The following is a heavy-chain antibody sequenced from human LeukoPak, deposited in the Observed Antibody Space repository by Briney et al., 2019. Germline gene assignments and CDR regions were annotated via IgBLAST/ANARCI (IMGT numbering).Heavy chain of an antibody. J-gene: IGHJ4*02. CDR1: GFTFTTYS. V-gene: IGHV3-21*01. Sequence: GGSLRLSCEASGFTFTTYSMTWVRQAPGKGLEWVSIISSGSSAIFSADALKGRFTISGDDAKNLLYLDMNSLRAEDTAVYYCARGHTAVTRHFDFWGQGTLVTVSS. D-gene: IGHD4-17*01. CDR2: ISSGSSAI. CDR3: ARGHTAVTRHFDF.